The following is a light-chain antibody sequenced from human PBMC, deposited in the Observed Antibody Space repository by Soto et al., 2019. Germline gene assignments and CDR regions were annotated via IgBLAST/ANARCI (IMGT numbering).Light chain of an antibody. CDR1: QSVSSY. J-gene: IGKJ4*01. CDR2: DAS. Sequence: EIVLTQSPATLSLSPGERATLSCRASQSVSSYLAWYQQKPGQAPRLLIYDASNRATGIPARLSGSGSGTDFTLTISSLEPQDFAVYYCQLRICFGGGTKVEIK. CDR3: QLRIC. V-gene: IGKV3-11*01.